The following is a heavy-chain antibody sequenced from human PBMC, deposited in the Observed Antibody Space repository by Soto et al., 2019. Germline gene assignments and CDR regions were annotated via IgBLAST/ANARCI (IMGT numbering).Heavy chain of an antibody. D-gene: IGHD2-2*01. CDR3: AKQDIVVVPAADTLDYYYYGMDV. V-gene: IGHV1-69*01. Sequence: QVQLVQSGAEVKKPGSSVKVSCKASGGTFSSYAISWVRQAPGQGLEWTGGIIPIFVTANYAQKFQGRVTITADESTSTAYMELSSLRSEDTAVYYCAKQDIVVVPAADTLDYYYYGMDVWGQGTTVTVSS. CDR2: IIPIFVTA. J-gene: IGHJ6*01. CDR1: GGTFSSYA.